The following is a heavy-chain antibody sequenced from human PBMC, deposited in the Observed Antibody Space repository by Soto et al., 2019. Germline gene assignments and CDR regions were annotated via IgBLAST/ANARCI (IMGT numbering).Heavy chain of an antibody. D-gene: IGHD3-9*01. J-gene: IGHJ6*02. CDR3: ARYYDILTGDYYGMDV. CDR2: ISAYNGNT. CDR1: GYTFTSYG. V-gene: IGHV1-18*01. Sequence: QVQLVQSGAEVKKPGASVKVSCKASGYTFTSYGISWVRQAPGQGLEWMGWISAYNGNTNYAQKLQGRVTMTKDTSTSTAYMELRSLRSDDTAVYYCARYYDILTGDYYGMDVWGQGTTVTVSS.